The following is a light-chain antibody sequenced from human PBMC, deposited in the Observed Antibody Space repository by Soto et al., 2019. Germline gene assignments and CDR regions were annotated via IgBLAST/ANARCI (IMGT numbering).Light chain of an antibody. CDR2: GAS. Sequence: EIVLTQSPGTLSLSPGERATLSCRASQSVSSNYLAWYQLKPGQAPRLIIYGASSRATGIPDRFSGSGFGTECTLTISRLQPEDFAVYYCQQYGSSPITFGQGTRLEIK. J-gene: IGKJ5*01. CDR1: QSVSSNY. V-gene: IGKV3-20*01. CDR3: QQYGSSPIT.